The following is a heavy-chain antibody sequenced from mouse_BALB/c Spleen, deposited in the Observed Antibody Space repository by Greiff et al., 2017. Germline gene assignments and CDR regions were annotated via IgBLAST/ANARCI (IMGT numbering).Heavy chain of an antibody. V-gene: IGHV1S81*02. CDR2: INPSNGRT. Sequence: QVQLQQPGAELVKPGASVKLSCKASGYTFTSYWMHWVKQRPGQGLAWIGEINPSNGRTNYNEKFKSKATLTVDKSSSTAYMQLSSLTSEDSAVYYCARGGGIYFDYWGQGTTLTVSS. D-gene: IGHD1-1*02. CDR3: ARGGGIYFDY. J-gene: IGHJ2*01. CDR1: GYTFTSYW.